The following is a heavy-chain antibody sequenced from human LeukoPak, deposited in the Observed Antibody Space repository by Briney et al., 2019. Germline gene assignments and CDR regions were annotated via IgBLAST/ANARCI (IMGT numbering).Heavy chain of an antibody. Sequence: GRSLRLSCAASGFTFSNFAMHWVRQAPGKGLEWVAVISYDGDNEYYADSVKGQFTISRDNSKNTLYLQMNSLRAEDTAVYYCARKYGDYWGQGTLVTVSS. V-gene: IGHV3-30-3*01. CDR2: ISYDGDNE. CDR3: ARKYGDY. CDR1: GFTFSNFA. J-gene: IGHJ4*02. D-gene: IGHD2-2*01.